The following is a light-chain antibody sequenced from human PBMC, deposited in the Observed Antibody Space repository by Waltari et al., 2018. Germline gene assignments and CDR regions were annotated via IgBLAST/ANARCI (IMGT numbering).Light chain of an antibody. V-gene: IGLV2-14*01. Sequence: QSALTQPASVSGSPGQSITISCTGTSSDVGYSNYVSWYQQHPGKAPKLMISDVNKRPSGVSNRFSGSKSGNTASLTISGLQAEDEADYYCSSYTNYATVIFGGGTKLTVL. CDR2: DVN. J-gene: IGLJ2*01. CDR3: SSYTNYATVI. CDR1: SSDVGYSNY.